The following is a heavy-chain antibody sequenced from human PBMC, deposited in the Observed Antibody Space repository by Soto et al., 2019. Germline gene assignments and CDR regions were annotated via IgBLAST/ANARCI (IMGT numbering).Heavy chain of an antibody. V-gene: IGHV3-15*01. J-gene: IGHJ6*02. CDR1: GFTFSNAW. Sequence: GGSLRLSCAASGFTFSNAWMSWVRQAPGKGLEWVGRIKSKTDGGTTDYAAPVKGRFTISRDDSKNTLYLQMNSLKTEDTAVYYCTTEGYCTNGVCYRPFYYYGMDVWGQGTTVTVS. CDR3: TTEGYCTNGVCYRPFYYYGMDV. D-gene: IGHD2-8*01. CDR2: IKSKTDGGTT.